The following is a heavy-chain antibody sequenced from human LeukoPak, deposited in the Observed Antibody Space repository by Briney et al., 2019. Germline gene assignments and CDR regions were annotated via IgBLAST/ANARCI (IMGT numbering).Heavy chain of an antibody. D-gene: IGHD3-22*01. V-gene: IGHV4-59*01. Sequence: SETLSLTCTVSGGSISSYYWSWIRQPPGKGLEWIGYIYYSGSTNYNPSLKSRVTISVDTSQNQFSLKLSSVTAADTAVYYCARSAYYYDSSVDAFDIWGQGTMVTVSS. CDR3: ARSAYYYDSSVDAFDI. CDR1: GGSISSYY. J-gene: IGHJ3*02. CDR2: IYYSGST.